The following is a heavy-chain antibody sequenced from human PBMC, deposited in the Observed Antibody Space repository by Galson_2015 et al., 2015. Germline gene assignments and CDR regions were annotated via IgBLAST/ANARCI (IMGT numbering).Heavy chain of an antibody. D-gene: IGHD4-23*01. CDR2: YHSGNS. Sequence: YHSGNSKYHPSLKSRVAMSLDESNNQFSLRLDSVTAADTAVYFCARGGRVTVVGIVTTPFFDYWGQGALVTISS. CDR3: ARGGRVTVVGIVTTPFFDY. V-gene: IGHV4-4*01. J-gene: IGHJ4*02.